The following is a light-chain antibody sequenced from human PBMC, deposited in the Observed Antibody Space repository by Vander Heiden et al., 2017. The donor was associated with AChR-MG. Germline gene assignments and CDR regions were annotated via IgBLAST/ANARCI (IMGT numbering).Light chain of an antibody. Sequence: SYVLTQSPSVSVAPGKTARMTCGGSNIGTKSVHWYQQRPGQAPVLVIYDDTDRPSEIPERFPASNSGNTATLTISRVEAGDEADYYCQVWDSGSDLPLFGGGTKLNVL. CDR1: NIGTKS. CDR3: QVWDSGSDLPL. CDR2: DDT. J-gene: IGLJ2*01. V-gene: IGLV3-21*03.